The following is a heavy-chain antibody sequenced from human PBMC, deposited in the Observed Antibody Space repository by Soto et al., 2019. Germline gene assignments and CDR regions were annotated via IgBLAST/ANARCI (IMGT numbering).Heavy chain of an antibody. CDR1: GFSLSTSGMC. J-gene: IGHJ4*02. V-gene: IGHV2-70*11. CDR3: ARIPKYSNGWYYFDY. CDR2: IDWDDDK. Sequence: SGPTLVNPTQTLTLTCTFSGFSLSTSGMCVSWLRQPPGKALEWLARIDWDDDKYYSTSLKTRLTISKDTSKNQVVLTMTNMDPVDAATYYCARIPKYSNGWYYFDYWGQGTLVTVS. D-gene: IGHD6-19*01.